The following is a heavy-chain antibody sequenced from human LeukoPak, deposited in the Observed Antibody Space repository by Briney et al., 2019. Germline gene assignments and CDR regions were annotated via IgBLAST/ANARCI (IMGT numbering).Heavy chain of an antibody. J-gene: IGHJ6*03. CDR1: RYNFTSYW. Sequence: GESLKISCKGSRYNFTSYWIGWVRQMPGKGLEWMGIIYPGDSDTRYSPSFQGQVTISADKSISTAYLQWSSLKASDTAMYYCARFSPDIEVVPAAMDGLYYYYYMDVWGKGTTVTISS. CDR2: IYPGDSDT. V-gene: IGHV5-51*01. CDR3: ARFSPDIEVVPAAMDGLYYYYYMDV. D-gene: IGHD2-2*01.